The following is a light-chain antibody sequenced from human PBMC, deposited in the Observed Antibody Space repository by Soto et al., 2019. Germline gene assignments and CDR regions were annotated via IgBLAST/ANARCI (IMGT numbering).Light chain of an antibody. J-gene: IGLJ2*01. V-gene: IGLV2-23*02. CDR2: EVT. CDR3: ASFAVVDTVV. Sequence: SALTQPASVSGSVGQSITISCTGTSSDVGSYNLVSWYQQHPGKAPKLIIYEVTKRPSGVSNRLSGSKSGNTASLTISGLQAEDEADYYCASFAVVDTVVFGGGTKVTVL. CDR1: SSDVGSYNL.